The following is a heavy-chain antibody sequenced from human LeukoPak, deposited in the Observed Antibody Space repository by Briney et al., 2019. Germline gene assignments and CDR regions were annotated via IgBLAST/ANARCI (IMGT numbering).Heavy chain of an antibody. V-gene: IGHV4-30-2*01. CDR2: IYHSGST. J-gene: IGHJ5*02. CDR1: GGSISSGGYY. Sequence: SETLSLTCAVSGGSISSGGYYWSWIRQPPGKGLEWIGYIYHSGSTYYNPSLKSRVTISVDRSKNQFSLKLSSVTAADTAVYYCARGLIGSVTADWFDPWGQGTLVTVSS. CDR3: ARGLIGSVTADWFDP. D-gene: IGHD4-17*01.